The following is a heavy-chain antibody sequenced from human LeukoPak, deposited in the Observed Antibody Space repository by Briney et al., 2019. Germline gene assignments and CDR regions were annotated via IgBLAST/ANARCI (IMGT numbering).Heavy chain of an antibody. J-gene: IGHJ4*02. CDR3: ARDRDYSSSCPDY. CDR2: ISSSGSTI. CDR1: GFTFSDYY. V-gene: IGHV3-11*01. Sequence: GGSLRLSCAASGFTFSDYYMSWIRQAPGKGLEWVSYISSSGSTIYYADSVKGRFTISRDNAKNSLYLQMNSLRAEDTAVYYRARDRDYSSSCPDYWGQGTLVTLSS. D-gene: IGHD6-13*01.